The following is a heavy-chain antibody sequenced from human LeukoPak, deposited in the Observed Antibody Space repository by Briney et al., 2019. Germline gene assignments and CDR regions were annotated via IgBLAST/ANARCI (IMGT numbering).Heavy chain of an antibody. D-gene: IGHD3-22*01. CDR2: INHSGST. Sequence: SETLSLTCAVYGGSFSGYYWSWIRQPPGKGLEWIGEINHSGSTNYNPSLKSRVTISVDTSKNQFSLKLSSVTAADTAVYYCARGRNRQWLFTPYFDYWGQGTLVTVSS. CDR1: GGSFSGYY. J-gene: IGHJ4*02. V-gene: IGHV4-34*01. CDR3: ARGRNRQWLFTPYFDY.